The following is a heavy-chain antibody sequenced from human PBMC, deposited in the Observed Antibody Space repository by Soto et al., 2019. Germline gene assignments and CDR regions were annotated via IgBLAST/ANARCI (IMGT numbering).Heavy chain of an antibody. J-gene: IGHJ5*02. D-gene: IGHD2-2*01. CDR2: ISSSSSTI. CDR3: AREYCSSTSCLNWFDP. Sequence: GGSLRLSCAASGFTFSSYWMHWVRQAPGKGLEWVSYISSSSSTIYYADSVKGRFTISRDNAKNSLYLQMDSLRAEDTAVYYCAREYCSSTSCLNWFDPWGQGTLVTVSS. CDR1: GFTFSSYW. V-gene: IGHV3-48*01.